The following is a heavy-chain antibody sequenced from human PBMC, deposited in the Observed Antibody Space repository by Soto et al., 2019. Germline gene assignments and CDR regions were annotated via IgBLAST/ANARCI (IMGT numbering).Heavy chain of an antibody. CDR3: ARDSSGRSKPAYYFDY. V-gene: IGHV3-33*01. D-gene: IGHD3-22*01. J-gene: IGHJ4*02. CDR1: GFTFSNYG. Sequence: QVQLVESGGGVVQPGRSLRLSCAASGFTFSNYGMHWVRQAPGKGLEWVAVIWYDGSNKKYADSVKGRFTISRDNFRNRLYLQINSLRVEETGLYYCARDSSGRSKPAYYFDYWGRGTLVTVSS. CDR2: IWYDGSNK.